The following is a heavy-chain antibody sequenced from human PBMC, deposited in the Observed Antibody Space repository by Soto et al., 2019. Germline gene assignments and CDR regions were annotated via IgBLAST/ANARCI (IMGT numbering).Heavy chain of an antibody. J-gene: IGHJ4*02. V-gene: IGHV3-23*01. D-gene: IGHD2-15*01. CDR1: GFTFSSYA. CDR3: AKDLVDIVVVVAATKNDNFDY. Sequence: GGSLRLSCAASGFTFSSYAMSWVRQAPGKGLEWVSAISGSGGSTYYADSVKGRFTISRDNSKNTLYLQMNSLRAEDTAVYYCAKDLVDIVVVVAATKNDNFDYWGQGTLVTVSS. CDR2: ISGSGGST.